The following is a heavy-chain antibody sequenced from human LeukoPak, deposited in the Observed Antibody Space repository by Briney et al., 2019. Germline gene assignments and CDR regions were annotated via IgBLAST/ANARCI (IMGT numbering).Heavy chain of an antibody. J-gene: IGHJ4*02. D-gene: IGHD2-21*01. CDR3: ASVVQGIVVY. CDR1: GGSISSYY. V-gene: IGHV4-59*01. Sequence: PSETLSLTCTVSGGSISSYYWSWIRQPPGKGLEWIGYIYYSGGTNYNPSLKSRVTISVDTSKNQFSLKLSSVTAADTAVYYCASVVQGIVVYWGQGTLVTVSS. CDR2: IYYSGGT.